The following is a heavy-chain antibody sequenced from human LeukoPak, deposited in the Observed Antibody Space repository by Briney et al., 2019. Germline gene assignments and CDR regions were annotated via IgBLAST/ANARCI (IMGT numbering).Heavy chain of an antibody. V-gene: IGHV3-11*01. Sequence: GGSLRLSCAASGFTFSDYYMSWIRQAPGKGLEWVSYISSSGSTIYYADSVKGRFTISRDNAKNSLYLQMNSLRAADTAVYYCARDRDSSSWYWFDPWGQGTLVTVSS. J-gene: IGHJ5*02. D-gene: IGHD6-13*01. CDR2: ISSSGSTI. CDR3: ARDRDSSSWYWFDP. CDR1: GFTFSDYY.